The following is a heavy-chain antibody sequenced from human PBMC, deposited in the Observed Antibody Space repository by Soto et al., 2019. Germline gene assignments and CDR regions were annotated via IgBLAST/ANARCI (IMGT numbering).Heavy chain of an antibody. Sequence: PSETLSLTCAVSSASISSYHWSWIRQPPGKGLEWIGYIYYSGSTKYNPSLKSRVTISVDTSKNQFSLKLSSVTAADTAVYYCARQRELSPGYFFDYWGQGTLVTVSS. CDR1: SASISSYH. CDR2: IYYSGST. CDR3: ARQRELSPGYFFDY. V-gene: IGHV4-59*08. D-gene: IGHD1-26*01. J-gene: IGHJ4*02.